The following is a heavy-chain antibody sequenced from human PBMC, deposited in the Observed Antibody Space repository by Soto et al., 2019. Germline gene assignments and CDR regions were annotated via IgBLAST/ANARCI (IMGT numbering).Heavy chain of an antibody. CDR2: FSGSGGST. D-gene: IGHD6-19*01. Sequence: GGSLRLSCAASGFTFSSYAMSWVRQAPGKGLEWVSAFSGSGGSTYYADSVKGRFTISRDNSKNTLYLQMNSLRAEDTAVYYCAKIQSNVAVAGSEDDAFDIWGQGTMVTVSS. CDR3: AKIQSNVAVAGSEDDAFDI. J-gene: IGHJ3*02. V-gene: IGHV3-23*01. CDR1: GFTFSSYA.